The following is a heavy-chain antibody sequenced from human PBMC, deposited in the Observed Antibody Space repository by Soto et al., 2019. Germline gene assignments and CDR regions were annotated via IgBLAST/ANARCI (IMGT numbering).Heavy chain of an antibody. J-gene: IGHJ4*02. CDR3: ARDPHIAAAGRSYFDY. CDR2: ISSSSYI. Sequence: PGGSLRLSCAASGFTFSSYSMNWVRQAPGKGLEWVSSISSSSYIYYADSVKGRFTISRDNAKNSLYLQMNSLRAEDTAVYYCARDPHIAAAGRSYFDYWGQGTLVTVSS. CDR1: GFTFSSYS. D-gene: IGHD6-13*01. V-gene: IGHV3-21*01.